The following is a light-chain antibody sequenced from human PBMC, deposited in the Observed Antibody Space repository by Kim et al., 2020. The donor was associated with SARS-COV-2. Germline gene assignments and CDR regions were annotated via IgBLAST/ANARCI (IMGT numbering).Light chain of an antibody. V-gene: IGKV3-20*01. CDR1: QSVTSNY. J-gene: IGKJ5*01. CDR3: QQYGGSPSFT. Sequence: SPGDAATLSCRASQSVTSNYLAWYQQRPGQAPRLLIYAASKRAEGIPDRFSGSGSVADFTLTISRLEPEDFAVYYCQQYGGSPSFTFGQGTRLE. CDR2: AAS.